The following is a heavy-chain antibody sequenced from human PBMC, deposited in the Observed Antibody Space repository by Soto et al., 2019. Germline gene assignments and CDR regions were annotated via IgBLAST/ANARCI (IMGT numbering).Heavy chain of an antibody. CDR2: IYYSGST. CDR3: AREYFWSGFYYYGMDV. D-gene: IGHD3-3*01. J-gene: IGHJ6*02. CDR1: GGSISSGGYY. Sequence: SETLSLTCTVSGGSISSGGYYWSWIRQHPGKGLEWIGYIYYSGSTYYNPSLKSRVTISVDTSKNQFSLKLSSVTAADTAVYYCAREYFWSGFYYYGMDVWGQGTTVTVSS. V-gene: IGHV4-31*03.